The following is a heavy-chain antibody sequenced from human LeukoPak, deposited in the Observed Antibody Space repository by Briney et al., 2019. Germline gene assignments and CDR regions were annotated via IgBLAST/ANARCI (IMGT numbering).Heavy chain of an antibody. CDR3: ARSGGYFDWPYT. Sequence: QPGGSLRLSCAASGFTFSSYGMHWVRQAPGKGLEWVAVISYDGSNKYYADSVKGRFTISRDNAKNSLYLQMNSLRAEDTALYYCARSGGYFDWPYTWGQGTLVTVSS. CDR2: ISYDGSNK. D-gene: IGHD3-9*01. V-gene: IGHV3-30*03. CDR1: GFTFSSYG. J-gene: IGHJ4*02.